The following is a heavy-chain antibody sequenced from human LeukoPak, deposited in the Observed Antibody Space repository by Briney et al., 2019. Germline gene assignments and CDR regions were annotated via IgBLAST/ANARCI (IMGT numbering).Heavy chain of an antibody. J-gene: IGHJ4*02. D-gene: IGHD2-2*01. Sequence: SGPTLVNPTQTLTLTCTFSGFSLSTSGMRVSWIRQPPGKALEWLARIDWDDDKFYITSLKPRLTISKDTSRNQVVLTMTNVDPVDTATYYCARMGVCYDHIYWGQGTLVTVSS. V-gene: IGHV2-70*04. CDR1: GFSLSTSGMR. CDR2: IDWDDDK. CDR3: ARMGVCYDHIY.